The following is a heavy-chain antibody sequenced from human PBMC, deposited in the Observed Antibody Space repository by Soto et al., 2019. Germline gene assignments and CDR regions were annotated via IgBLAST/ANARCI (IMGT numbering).Heavy chain of an antibody. J-gene: IGHJ4*02. D-gene: IGHD3-22*01. V-gene: IGHV3-30-3*01. CDR1: GFTFSSYA. CDR3: AREQYYYDSSGPQNEAYYFDY. Sequence: LRLSCAASGFTFSSYAMHWVRQAPGKGLEWVAVISYDGSNKYYADSVKGRFTISRDNSKNTLYLQMNSLRAEDTAVYYCAREQYYYDSSGPQNEAYYFDYWGQGTLVTVSS. CDR2: ISYDGSNK.